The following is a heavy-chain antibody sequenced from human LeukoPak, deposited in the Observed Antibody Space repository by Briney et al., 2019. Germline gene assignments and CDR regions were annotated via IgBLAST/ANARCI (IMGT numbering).Heavy chain of an antibody. V-gene: IGHV3-30*03. CDR1: GFTFSSYS. CDR3: ARARRWLQLDFDY. CDR2: ISYDGNNK. J-gene: IGHJ4*02. D-gene: IGHD5-24*01. Sequence: GGSLRLSCAASGFTFSSYSMNWVRQAPGKGLEWMAVISYDGNNKYYADSVKGRFTISRDNSKNMLYLQMNSLRAEDTAIYSCARARRWLQLDFDYWGQGTLVTVSS.